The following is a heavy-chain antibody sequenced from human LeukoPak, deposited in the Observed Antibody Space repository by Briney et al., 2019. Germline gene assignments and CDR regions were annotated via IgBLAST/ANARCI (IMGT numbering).Heavy chain of an antibody. J-gene: IGHJ3*02. CDR2: INPNSGGT. CDR3: ARVFRRSCSSTSCNGAFDI. D-gene: IGHD2-2*01. CDR1: GYTFTGYY. Sequence: GASVKVSCKASGYTFTGYYMHWVRQAPGQGLEWMGWINPNSGGTNYAQRFQGRVTMTRDTSISTAYMELSRLRSDDTAVYYCARVFRRSCSSTSCNGAFDIWGQGTMVTVSS. V-gene: IGHV1-2*02.